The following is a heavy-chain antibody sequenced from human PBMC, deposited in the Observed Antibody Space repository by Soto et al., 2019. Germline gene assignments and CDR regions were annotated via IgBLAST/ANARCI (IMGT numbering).Heavy chain of an antibody. Sequence: SSETLSLTCTVSGGSISSDYWSWIRQPPGKGLEWIGYIYYSGSTNYNPSLKSRVTISVDTSKNQFSLKLSSVTAADTAVYYCARLGYYDSSGYYVGYWGQGTLVSVSS. CDR1: GGSISSDY. D-gene: IGHD3-22*01. CDR3: ARLGYYDSSGYYVGY. CDR2: IYYSGST. V-gene: IGHV4-59*08. J-gene: IGHJ4*02.